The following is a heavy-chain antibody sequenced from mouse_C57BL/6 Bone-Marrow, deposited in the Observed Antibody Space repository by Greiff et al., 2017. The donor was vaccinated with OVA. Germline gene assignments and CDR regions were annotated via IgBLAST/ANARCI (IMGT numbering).Heavy chain of an antibody. CDR2: TFYSGIT. CDR3: ARSTMITTGYYAMDY. V-gene: IGHV3-3*01. Sequence: VQLQESGPSLVRPSQTLSLTCTVTGFSINSDCYWIWIRQFPGNKLEYIGYTFYSGITSYNPSLESRTYITRDTSKNQFSLKLSSVTTEDTATYYGARSTMITTGYYAMDYWGQGTSVTVSS. D-gene: IGHD2-4*01. CDR1: GFSINSDCY. J-gene: IGHJ4*01.